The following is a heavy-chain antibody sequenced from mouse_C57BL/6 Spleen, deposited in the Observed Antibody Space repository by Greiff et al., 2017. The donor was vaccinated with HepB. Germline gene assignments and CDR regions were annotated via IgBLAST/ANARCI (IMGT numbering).Heavy chain of an antibody. V-gene: IGHV3-6*01. CDR2: ISYDGSN. J-gene: IGHJ3*01. Sequence: DVQLQESGPGLVKPSQSLSLTCSVTGYSITSGYYWNWIRQFPGNKLEWMGYISYDGSNNYNPSLKNRISITRDTSKNQFFLKLNSVTTEDTATYYCARGYYGNYAWFAYWGQGTLVTVSA. D-gene: IGHD2-1*01. CDR1: GYSITSGYY. CDR3: ARGYYGNYAWFAY.